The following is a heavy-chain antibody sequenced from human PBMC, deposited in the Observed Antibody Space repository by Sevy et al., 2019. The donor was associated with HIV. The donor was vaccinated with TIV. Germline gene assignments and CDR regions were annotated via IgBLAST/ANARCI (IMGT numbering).Heavy chain of an antibody. Sequence: GGSLRLSCAASGFTFSSYGMHWVRQAPGKGLEWVAVIWYDGSNKYYADSVKGRFTISRDNSKNTLYLQMNSLRAEDKAVYYCARDMDYYDSSGYYLYDAFDIWGQGTMVTVSS. J-gene: IGHJ3*02. V-gene: IGHV3-33*01. CDR3: ARDMDYYDSSGYYLYDAFDI. CDR2: IWYDGSNK. D-gene: IGHD3-22*01. CDR1: GFTFSSYG.